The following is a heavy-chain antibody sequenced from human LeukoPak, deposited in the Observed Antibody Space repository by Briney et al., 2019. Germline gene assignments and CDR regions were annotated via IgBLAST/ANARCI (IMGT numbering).Heavy chain of an antibody. CDR2: IYYSGST. Sequence: SETLSLTCTVSGGSISGSSYYWGWIRQPPGKGLEWIGSIYYSGSTYYNPSLKSRVTISVDTSKNQFSLKLSSVTAADTAVYYCARSGSLLGSYYYYYMDVWGKGTTVTISS. V-gene: IGHV4-39*01. CDR1: GGSISGSSYY. D-gene: IGHD2-15*01. J-gene: IGHJ6*03. CDR3: ARSGSLLGSYYYYYMDV.